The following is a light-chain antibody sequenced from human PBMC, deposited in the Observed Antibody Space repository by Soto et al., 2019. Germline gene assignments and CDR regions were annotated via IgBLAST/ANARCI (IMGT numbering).Light chain of an antibody. V-gene: IGKV3-11*01. CDR1: QSVSSY. Sequence: EIVLTQSPATLSLSPGERATLSCRASQSVSSYLAWYQQKPGQAPRLLIYAASNRSTGIPARFSGSGSGTDFTLTISSLEPEDFAVYYCQQRSNWPPITSGQGTRLEIK. CDR2: AAS. J-gene: IGKJ5*01. CDR3: QQRSNWPPIT.